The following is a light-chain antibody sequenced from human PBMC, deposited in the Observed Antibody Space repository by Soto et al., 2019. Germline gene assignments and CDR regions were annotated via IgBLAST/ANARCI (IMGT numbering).Light chain of an antibody. J-gene: IGKJ1*01. V-gene: IGKV3-20*01. CDR3: QQSYKMPS. Sequence: EIVLTQFPGTLSLSPGERATLSCRASQSVGSNYLAWYQQRPGQPPNLLIFGASHRAPDIPDRFSGSGSGTDFTLTISSLEPEDFGTYYCQQSYKMPSFGQGTKVDIK. CDR1: QSVGSNY. CDR2: GAS.